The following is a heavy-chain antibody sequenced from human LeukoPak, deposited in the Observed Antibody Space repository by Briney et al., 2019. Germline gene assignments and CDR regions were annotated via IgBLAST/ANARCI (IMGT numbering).Heavy chain of an antibody. Sequence: GGSLRLSCAVSGFTLSSYWMHWVRQAPGKGLVWVSRIDSDGSTTDYADSVKGRFTISRDNANNTLYLQMNSLRAEDAGVYYCARGLTLLGYCSSTSCLMNYWGEGTLDTVSS. J-gene: IGHJ4*02. V-gene: IGHV3-74*01. CDR3: ARGLTLLGYCSSTSCLMNY. CDR2: IDSDGSTT. CDR1: GFTLSSYW. D-gene: IGHD2-2*01.